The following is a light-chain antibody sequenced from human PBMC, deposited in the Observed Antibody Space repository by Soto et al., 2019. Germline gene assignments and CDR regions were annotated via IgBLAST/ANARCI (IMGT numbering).Light chain of an antibody. V-gene: IGKV3-20*01. Sequence: IVLTQSPGTLSVSPGETVTLSCRASQSVTSSNLAWYQQKPGQAPRLLIYGASYRATGIADKFSGSGSGADFSLTIGGLQPDDFATYYCQQYDTYFRYTFGQGTTLDIK. J-gene: IGKJ2*01. CDR3: QQYDTYFRYT. CDR1: QSVTSSN. CDR2: GAS.